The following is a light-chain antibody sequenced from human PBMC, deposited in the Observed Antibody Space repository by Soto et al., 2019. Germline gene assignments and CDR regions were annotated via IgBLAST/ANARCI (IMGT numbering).Light chain of an antibody. CDR3: QQYYSIPYT. CDR2: WGS. J-gene: IGKJ2*01. V-gene: IGKV4-1*01. CDR1: QRVFSSSNNKNF. Sequence: DIVMTQSPDSLAVSLGERATINCKSGQRVFSSSNNKNFLPWYQQKPGQFLTLLIFWGSTRESGVPYRFSGSGSGTDFTLTISSLQAEDVAVYYCQQYYSIPYTFGQGTKLEIK.